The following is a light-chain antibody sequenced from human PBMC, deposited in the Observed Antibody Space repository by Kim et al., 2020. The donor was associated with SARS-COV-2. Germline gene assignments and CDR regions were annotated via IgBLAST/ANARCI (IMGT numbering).Light chain of an antibody. J-gene: IGLJ3*02. CDR1: TLRSFH. CDR2: AKN. Sequence: SSELTQDPAVSVALGQTVRITCQGDTLRSFHASWYQQKSGQAPVLVIYAKNNRPSGIPDRFSGSSSGNTASLTITGAQAEDEADYYCNSRDSSGNHWMFGGGTQLTVL. V-gene: IGLV3-19*01. CDR3: NSRDSSGNHWM.